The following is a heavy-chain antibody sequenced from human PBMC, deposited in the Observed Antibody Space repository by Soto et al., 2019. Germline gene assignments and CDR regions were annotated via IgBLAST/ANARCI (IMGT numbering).Heavy chain of an antibody. CDR2: IIPIFGTA. D-gene: IGHD6-19*01. Sequence: QVQLVQSGAEVKKPGSSVKVSCKASGGTFSSYAISWVRQAPGQGLEWMGGIIPIFGTANYAQKFQGRDTITADESTRTAYMELSSLRSEDTAVYYCARVLLLAVAGTRGPFDPWGQGTLVTVSS. CDR3: ARVLLLAVAGTRGPFDP. J-gene: IGHJ5*02. CDR1: GGTFSSYA. V-gene: IGHV1-69*01.